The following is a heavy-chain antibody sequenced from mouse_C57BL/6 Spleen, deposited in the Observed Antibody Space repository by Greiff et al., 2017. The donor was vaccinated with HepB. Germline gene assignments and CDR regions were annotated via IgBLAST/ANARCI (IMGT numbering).Heavy chain of an antibody. J-gene: IGHJ2*01. CDR1: GYSITSGYD. V-gene: IGHV3-1*01. CDR2: ISYSGST. D-gene: IGHD2-3*01. CDR3: AREGLLYFDY. Sequence: EVQLVESGPGMVKPSQSLSLTCTVTGYSITSGYDWHWIRHFPGNKLEWMGYISYSGSTNYNPSLKSRISITHDTSKNHFFLKLNSVTTEDTATYYCAREGLLYFDYWGQGTTLTVSS.